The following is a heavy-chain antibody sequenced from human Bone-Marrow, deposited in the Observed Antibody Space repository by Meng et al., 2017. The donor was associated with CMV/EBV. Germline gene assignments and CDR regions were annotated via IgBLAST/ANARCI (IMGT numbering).Heavy chain of an antibody. J-gene: IGHJ5*02. CDR3: ARDHSTSSSLSNWFDP. D-gene: IGHD6-6*01. CDR1: GYTFTGYY. V-gene: IGHV1-2*02. CDR2: INPNSGGT. Sequence: ASVKVSCKAAGYTFTGYYMHWVRQAPGQGREWMGWINPNSGGTNYAQKFQGRVTMTRDTSISTAYMEQSRLRSDDTAVYYFARDHSTSSSLSNWFDPWGQGTLVTVSS.